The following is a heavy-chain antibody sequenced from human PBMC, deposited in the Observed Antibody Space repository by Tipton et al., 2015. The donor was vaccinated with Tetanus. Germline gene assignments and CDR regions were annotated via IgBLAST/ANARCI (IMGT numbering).Heavy chain of an antibody. Sequence: QSGAEVKKPGASVKVSCKASGYTFTSYYMHWVRQAPGQGLEWMGIINPSGGSTSYAQKFQGRVTMTRDTSTSTVYMEVSSLRSGGWAVYYCARVIAVAGDGMDVWGQGTTVTVT. V-gene: IGHV1-46*01. CDR2: INPSGGST. D-gene: IGHD6-19*01. J-gene: IGHJ6*01. CDR3: ARVIAVAGDGMDV. CDR1: GYTFTSYY.